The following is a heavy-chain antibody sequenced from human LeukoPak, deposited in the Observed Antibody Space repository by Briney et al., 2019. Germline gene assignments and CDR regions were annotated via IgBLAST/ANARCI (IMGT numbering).Heavy chain of an antibody. CDR3: AKDLKDCSGGSCLYYYYYGMDV. CDR2: ISGSGGST. D-gene: IGHD2-15*01. V-gene: IGHV3-23*01. Sequence: PGGSLRLSCAASGFTFSSYAMSWVRQAPGKGLEWVSAISGSGGSTYYADSVKGRFTISRDNSKNTLYLQMNSLRAEDTAVYYCAKDLKDCSGGSCLYYYYYGMDVWGQGTTVTVSS. CDR1: GFTFSSYA. J-gene: IGHJ6*02.